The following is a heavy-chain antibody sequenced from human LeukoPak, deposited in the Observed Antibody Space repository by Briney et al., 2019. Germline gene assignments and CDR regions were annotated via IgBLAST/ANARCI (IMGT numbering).Heavy chain of an antibody. Sequence: GRSLRLSCAASGFDFSSYGMHWVRQAPGKGLEWLAVISYDGSNKYYADSVKGRFTISRDNSKNTLYLQMNSLRAEDTAVYYCAKRQLGHIDYWGQGTLVIVSS. D-gene: IGHD6-6*01. V-gene: IGHV3-30*18. CDR3: AKRQLGHIDY. J-gene: IGHJ4*02. CDR2: ISYDGSNK. CDR1: GFDFSSYG.